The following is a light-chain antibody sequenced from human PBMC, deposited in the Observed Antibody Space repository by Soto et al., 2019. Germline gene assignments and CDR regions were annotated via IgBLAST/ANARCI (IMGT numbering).Light chain of an antibody. Sequence: EIVMTQSPATLSVSPGGRATLSCRASQSVTSNLAWYQQKPGQAPRLLIYGASTRATDIPARFSGSGSGTEFTLTISSLQPEDFTVYSCLQYHNLWAFGQGTKVEI. J-gene: IGKJ1*01. CDR3: LQYHNLWA. V-gene: IGKV3-15*01. CDR2: GAS. CDR1: QSVTSN.